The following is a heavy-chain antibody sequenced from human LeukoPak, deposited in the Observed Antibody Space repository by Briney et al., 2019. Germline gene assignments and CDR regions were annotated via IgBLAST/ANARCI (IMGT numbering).Heavy chain of an antibody. CDR3: AASSYYDTSGYPKWFDS. D-gene: IGHD3-22*01. Sequence: GGSLRLSCAASEFTFITYTMNWVRQAPGKGLEWVSYISSSSSYTYYADSVKGRFTISRDNAKNSLYLQMNSLRSEDTAVYYCAASSYYDTSGYPKWFDSWGQGALVTVSS. CDR2: ISSSSSYT. J-gene: IGHJ5*01. V-gene: IGHV3-21*01. CDR1: EFTFITYT.